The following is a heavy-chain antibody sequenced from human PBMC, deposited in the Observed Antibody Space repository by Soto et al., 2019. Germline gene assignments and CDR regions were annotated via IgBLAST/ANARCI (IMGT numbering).Heavy chain of an antibody. Sequence: QLGGSLRLSCAASGFTFSSYAMHWVRQAPGKGLEWVAVISYDGSNKYYADSVKGRFTISRDNSKNTLYLQMNSLRAEDTAVYYCARGNSGYDDAFDIWGQGTMVTVSS. CDR1: GFTFSSYA. V-gene: IGHV3-30-3*01. D-gene: IGHD5-12*01. J-gene: IGHJ3*02. CDR2: ISYDGSNK. CDR3: ARGNSGYDDAFDI.